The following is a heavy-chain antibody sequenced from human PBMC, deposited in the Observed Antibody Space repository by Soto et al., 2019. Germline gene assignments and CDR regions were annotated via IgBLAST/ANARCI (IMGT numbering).Heavy chain of an antibody. CDR3: AKQPYCSSTSCYLPFDY. V-gene: IGHV3-23*01. Sequence: EVQLLESGGGLVQPGGSLRLSCAASGFTFSSYAMSWVRQAPGKGLEWVSAISGSGGSTYYADSVKGRFTISRDNSKNTLYLQMNSLRAEDTAVYYCAKQPYCSSTSCYLPFDYWGQGTLVTVSS. CDR2: ISGSGGST. CDR1: GFTFSSYA. J-gene: IGHJ4*02. D-gene: IGHD2-2*01.